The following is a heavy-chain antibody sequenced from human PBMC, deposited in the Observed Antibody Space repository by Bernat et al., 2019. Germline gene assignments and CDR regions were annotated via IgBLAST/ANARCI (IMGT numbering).Heavy chain of an antibody. Sequence: EVQLVESGGGLVQPGGSLRLSCAASGFTFSSYEMNWVRQAPGKGLEWVSYISSSGSTIYYADSVKGRFTISRDNAKNSLYLQMNSLRAEDTAVYYCARDTRIAAAGPYYYYMDVWGKGTTVTVSS. CDR2: ISSSGSTI. J-gene: IGHJ6*03. CDR3: ARDTRIAAAGPYYYYMDV. V-gene: IGHV3-48*03. CDR1: GFTFSSYE. D-gene: IGHD6-13*01.